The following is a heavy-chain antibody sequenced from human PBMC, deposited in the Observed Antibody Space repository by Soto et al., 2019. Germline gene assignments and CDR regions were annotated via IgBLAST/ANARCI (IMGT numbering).Heavy chain of an antibody. CDR2: ISYDGSNK. J-gene: IGHJ5*02. D-gene: IGHD3-3*01. Sequence: GGSLRLSCAASGLTFSSYGMHWVRQAPGKGLEWVAVISYDGSNKYYADSVKGRFTISRDNSKNTLYLQMNSLRAEDTAVYYCAKGDDYDFWSGSPLPNWFDPWGQGTLVTVSS. CDR1: GLTFSSYG. CDR3: AKGDDYDFWSGSPLPNWFDP. V-gene: IGHV3-30*18.